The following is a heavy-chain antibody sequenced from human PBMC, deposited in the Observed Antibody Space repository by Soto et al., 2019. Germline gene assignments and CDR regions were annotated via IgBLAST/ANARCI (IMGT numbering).Heavy chain of an antibody. CDR2: ISYDGSNK. V-gene: IGHV3-30*18. J-gene: IGHJ6*02. CDR1: GFTFSSYG. D-gene: IGHD6-6*01. CDR3: AKVLFVVRQLVDYYYGMDV. Sequence: GGSLRLSCAASGFTFSSYGMHWVRQAPGKGLEWVAVISYDGSNKYYADSVKGRFTISRDNSKNTLYLQMNSLRAEDTAVYYCAKVLFVVRQLVDYYYGMDVWGQGTTVTVSS.